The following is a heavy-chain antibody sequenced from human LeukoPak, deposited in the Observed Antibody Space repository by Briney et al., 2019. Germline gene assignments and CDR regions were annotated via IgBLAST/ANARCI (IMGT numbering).Heavy chain of an antibody. V-gene: IGHV3-7*01. J-gene: IGHJ4*02. D-gene: IGHD5-24*01. CDR3: AKLLGTATTYDS. Sequence: PGGSLRLSCEASGFTFSGNWMSWVRQAPGKGLEWVASINPDGSQKLYVDSVKGRFTISRDNTKSSLYLQMNSLGAEDTAMHYCAKLLGTATTYDSWGQGTRVTVSS. CDR1: GFTFSGNW. CDR2: INPDGSQK.